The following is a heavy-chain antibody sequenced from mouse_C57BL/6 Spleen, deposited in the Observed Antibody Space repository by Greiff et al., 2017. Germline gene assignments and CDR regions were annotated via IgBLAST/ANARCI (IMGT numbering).Heavy chain of an antibody. Sequence: EVKVVESGGGLVQPGGSLSLSCAASGFTFTDYYMSWVRQPPGKALEWLGFIRNKANGYTTEYSASVKGRFTISRDNSQSILYLQMNALRAEDSATYYCARYEDYERYFDVWGTGTTVTVSS. CDR2: IRNKANGYTT. J-gene: IGHJ1*03. CDR1: GFTFTDYY. D-gene: IGHD2-4*01. V-gene: IGHV7-3*01. CDR3: ARYEDYERYFDV.